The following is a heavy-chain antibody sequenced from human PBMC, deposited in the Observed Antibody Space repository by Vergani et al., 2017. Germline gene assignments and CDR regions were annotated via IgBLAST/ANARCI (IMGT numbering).Heavy chain of an antibody. V-gene: IGHV3-66*02. CDR2: IYSVGST. CDR1: GFTVSSNY. J-gene: IGHJ4*02. Sequence: EVQLLESGGGLVQLGGSLRLSCAASGFTVSSNYMSWVRQAPGKGLEGVSVIYSVGSTYYADSVKGRFTIYIDNSKNTLYLQMKSLSAEDTAVYYCAGSSSWYEDPFDYWGQGTLVTVSS. D-gene: IGHD6-13*01. CDR3: AGSSSWYEDPFDY.